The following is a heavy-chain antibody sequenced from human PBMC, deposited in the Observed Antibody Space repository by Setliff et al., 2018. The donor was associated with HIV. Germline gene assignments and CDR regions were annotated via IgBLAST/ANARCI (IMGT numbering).Heavy chain of an antibody. CDR3: ATYAGNGGGKGY. J-gene: IGHJ4*02. V-gene: IGHV4-4*02. D-gene: IGHD2-21*01. Sequence: PSETLSLTCAVSGGSISSSNWWSWVRQPPGKGLEWIGEIYHSGSTNYNPSLKSRVTISIDKSKNQFSLKLSSVTAADTAMYYCATYAGNGGGKGYWGQGTLVTVSS. CDR1: GGSISSSNW. CDR2: IYHSGST.